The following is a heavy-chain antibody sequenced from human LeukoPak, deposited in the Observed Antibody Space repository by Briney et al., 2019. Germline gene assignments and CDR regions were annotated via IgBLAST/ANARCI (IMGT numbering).Heavy chain of an antibody. V-gene: IGHV4-34*01. CDR2: INHSGST. CDR3: ARSAGYQLLEGYYYYMDV. J-gene: IGHJ6*03. D-gene: IGHD2-2*01. Sequence: SETLSLTCAVYGGSFSGYYWSWIRQPPGKGLEWIGEINHSGSTNYNPSLKSRVTISVDTSKNQFSLKLSSVTAADTAVYYCARSAGYQLLEGYYYYMDVWGKGTTVTVSS. CDR1: GGSFSGYY.